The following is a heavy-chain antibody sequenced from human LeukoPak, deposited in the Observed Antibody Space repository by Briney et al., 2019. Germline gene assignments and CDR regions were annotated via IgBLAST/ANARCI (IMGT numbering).Heavy chain of an antibody. CDR3: AIMYYDILTGYSNWFDP. V-gene: IGHV4-39*07. D-gene: IGHD3-9*01. Sequence: SETLSLTCTVSGDSISSGSYDWGWIRQPPGKGLEWIGEINHSGSTNYNPSLKSRVTISVDTSKNQFSLKLSSVTAADTAVYYCAIMYYDILTGYSNWFDPWGQGTLVTVSS. J-gene: IGHJ5*02. CDR1: GDSISSGSYD. CDR2: INHSGST.